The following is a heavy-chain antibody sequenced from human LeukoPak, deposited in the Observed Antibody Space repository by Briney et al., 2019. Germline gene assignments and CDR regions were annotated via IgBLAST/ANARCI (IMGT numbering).Heavy chain of an antibody. V-gene: IGHV4-39*07. J-gene: IGHJ5*02. CDR3: ARGFQSGIGELFGNWFDP. Sequence: SETLSLTCSVSGGSISSSSYYWGWIRQPPGKGLEWIGEINHSGSTNYNPSLKSRVTISVDTSKNQFSLKLSSVTAADTAVYYCARGFQSGIGELFGNWFDPWGQGTLVTVSS. D-gene: IGHD3-10*01. CDR2: INHSGST. CDR1: GGSISSSSYY.